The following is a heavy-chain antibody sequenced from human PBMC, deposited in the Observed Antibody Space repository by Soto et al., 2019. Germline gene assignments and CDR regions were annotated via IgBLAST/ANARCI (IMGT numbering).Heavy chain of an antibody. V-gene: IGHV4-38-2*01. CDR3: ARGKGHTGLNCFDP. CDR1: GYSISSGYY. J-gene: IGHJ5*02. Sequence: PSETLSLTCAVPGYSISSGYYWGWIRQPPGKGLEWIGSIYHSGSIYYNPSLKSRVSISVDTSKNHFSLKLSSVTAAGTAVYYCARGKGHTGLNCFDPWGQGTLVTVSS. CDR2: IYHSGSI. D-gene: IGHD2-21*02.